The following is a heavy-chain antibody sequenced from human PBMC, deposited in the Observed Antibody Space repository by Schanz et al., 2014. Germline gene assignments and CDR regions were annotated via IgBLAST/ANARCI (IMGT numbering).Heavy chain of an antibody. CDR2: VSSSSSYT. J-gene: IGHJ4*02. CDR1: GITFSSHS. D-gene: IGHD3-3*01. Sequence: EVHLVESGGGLVQPGGSLRLSCAASGITFSSHSFNWVRQAPGKGLEWVSYVSSSSSYTHYADSVKGRFTISRDNAKNSLFLQMNSLRPEDTAVYYCVRDSFFAFDYWGQGTLVTVSS. CDR3: VRDSFFAFDY. V-gene: IGHV3-48*04.